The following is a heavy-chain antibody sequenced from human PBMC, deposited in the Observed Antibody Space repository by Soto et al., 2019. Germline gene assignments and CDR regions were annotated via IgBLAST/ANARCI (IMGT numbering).Heavy chain of an antibody. CDR3: TRVGGYYGDYPNFDY. CDR2: IYYTGST. D-gene: IGHD4-17*01. J-gene: IGHJ4*02. Sequence: SETLSLTCTVSGSSISPYYWSWIRQPPGKGLEWIGYIYYTGSTKYNPSLKSRVTISLGTSRNQVYLKLSSVTAADTAVYYCTRVGGYYGDYPNFDYWGPGTLVTVS. V-gene: IGHV4-59*01. CDR1: GSSISPYY.